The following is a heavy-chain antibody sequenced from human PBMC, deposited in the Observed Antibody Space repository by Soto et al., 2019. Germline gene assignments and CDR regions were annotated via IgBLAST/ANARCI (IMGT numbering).Heavy chain of an antibody. CDR1: GFTFSSYA. Sequence: GGSLRLSCAASGFTFSSYAMSWVRQAPGKGLEWVSAISGSGGSTYYADSVKGRFTISRDNSKNTLYLQMNSLRAEDTAVYYCAKGPGGIQYYYDSSGHAFDYWGQGTLVTVSS. CDR3: AKGPGGIQYYYDSSGHAFDY. D-gene: IGHD3-22*01. V-gene: IGHV3-23*01. CDR2: ISGSGGST. J-gene: IGHJ4*02.